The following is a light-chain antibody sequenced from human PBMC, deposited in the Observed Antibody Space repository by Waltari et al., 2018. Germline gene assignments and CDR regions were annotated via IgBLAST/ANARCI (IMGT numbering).Light chain of an antibody. CDR1: QSVSSY. CDR2: DAS. J-gene: IGKJ1*01. Sequence: EIVLTKSPATLSLSPGERATLYCRASQSVSSYVAWYQQKPGQAPRLLIYDASNRATGIPARFSGSGSGTDFTLTISSLEPEDFAVYYCQQRSNWPPTFGQGTKVEIK. V-gene: IGKV3-11*01. CDR3: QQRSNWPPT.